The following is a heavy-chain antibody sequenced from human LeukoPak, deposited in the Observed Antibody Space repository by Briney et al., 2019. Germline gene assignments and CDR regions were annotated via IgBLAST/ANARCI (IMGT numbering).Heavy chain of an antibody. CDR2: INPNSGGT. CDR1: GYTFTSYY. V-gene: IGHV1-2*02. Sequence: HVASVKVSCKASGYTFTSYYMHWVRQAPGQGLEWMGWINPNSGGTNYAQKFQGRVTMTRDTSISTAYMELSRLRSDDTAVYYCASTGWVRGVIITDLDYWGQGTLVTVSS. CDR3: ASTGWVRGVIITDLDY. D-gene: IGHD3-10*01. J-gene: IGHJ4*02.